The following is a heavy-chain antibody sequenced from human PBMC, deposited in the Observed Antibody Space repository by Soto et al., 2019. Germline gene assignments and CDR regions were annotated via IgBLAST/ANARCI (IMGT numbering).Heavy chain of an antibody. V-gene: IGHV1-2*02. J-gene: IGHJ6*02. Sequence: QVQLVQSGADVKTPGASVRVSCKASGYTFTGYYVHWVREAPGQGLEWMGWINPDTGGTSYAQKFQGRVTLSRDTSINTAYLELIRLRFDDAAVYFCARERYQVISDGMDVWGQGTTGTVSS. D-gene: IGHD2-2*01. CDR2: INPDTGGT. CDR3: ARERYQVISDGMDV. CDR1: GYTFTGYY.